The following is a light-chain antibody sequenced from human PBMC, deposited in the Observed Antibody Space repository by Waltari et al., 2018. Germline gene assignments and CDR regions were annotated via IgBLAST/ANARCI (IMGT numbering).Light chain of an antibody. CDR3: QQYYDYPRT. CDR1: QGIGSY. V-gene: IGKV1-8*01. CDR2: AAS. Sequence: AIRITQSPSSLSASTGDRVTISCRASQGIGSYLAWYQQKAGRAPNLLIYAASTLQSGVPSRFSGGGSGTDFTLTITCLQSVDFATYYCQQYYDYPRTFGQGTKVEIK. J-gene: IGKJ1*01.